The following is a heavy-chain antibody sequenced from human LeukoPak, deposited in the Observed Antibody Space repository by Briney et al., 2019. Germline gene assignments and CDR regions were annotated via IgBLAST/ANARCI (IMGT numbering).Heavy chain of an antibody. Sequence: KPSETLSLTCAVYGGSFSGYYWSWIRQPPGKGLEWIGEINHSGSTNYNPSLKSRVTISVDTSKNQFSLKLSSVTAADTAVYYCARELWDSSSPRAFDPWGQGTPVTVSS. CDR3: ARELWDSSSPRAFDP. CDR2: INHSGST. V-gene: IGHV4-34*01. J-gene: IGHJ5*02. CDR1: GGSFSGYY. D-gene: IGHD6-6*01.